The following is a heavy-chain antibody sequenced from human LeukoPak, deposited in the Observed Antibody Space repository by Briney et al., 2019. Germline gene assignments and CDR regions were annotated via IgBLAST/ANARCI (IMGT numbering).Heavy chain of an antibody. D-gene: IGHD6-19*01. V-gene: IGHV3-23*01. CDR2: ISGSGSST. J-gene: IGHJ4*02. Sequence: GRSLRLSCAASGLIFSNYAMSWVRQAPGKGLEWVSAISGSGSSTFYTDSVKGRFTISRDNSKNTLYLQMNSLRAEDTAVYYCTRASVAGRHYFDYWGQGTLVTVSS. CDR1: GLIFSNYA. CDR3: TRASVAGRHYFDY.